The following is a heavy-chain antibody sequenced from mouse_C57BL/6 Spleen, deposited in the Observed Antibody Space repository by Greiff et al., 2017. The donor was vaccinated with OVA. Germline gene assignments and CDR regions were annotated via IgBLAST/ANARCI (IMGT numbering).Heavy chain of an antibody. V-gene: IGHV1-54*01. CDR1: GYAFTNYL. Sequence: QVQLQQSGAELVRPGTSVKVSCKASGYAFTNYLIEWVKQRPGQGLEWIGVINPGSGGTNYNEQFKGKATLTADKSSSTAYMQLSSLTSEDSAVYFCARVYDGYFSPFDYWGQGTTLTVSS. CDR3: ARVYDGYFSPFDY. CDR2: INPGSGGT. J-gene: IGHJ2*01. D-gene: IGHD2-3*01.